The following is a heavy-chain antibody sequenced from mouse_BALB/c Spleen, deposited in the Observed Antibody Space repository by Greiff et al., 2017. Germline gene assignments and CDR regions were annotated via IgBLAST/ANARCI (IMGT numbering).Heavy chain of an antibody. V-gene: IGHV1-18*01. CDR1: GYTFTDYN. J-gene: IGHJ3*01. CDR3: ARTTATAWFAY. Sequence: EVQLQQSGPELVKPGASVKIPCKASGYTFTDYNMDWVKQSHGKSLEWIGDINPNNGGTIYNQKFKGKATLTVDKSSSTAYMQLSSLTSEDSAVYYCARTTATAWFAYWGQGTLVTVSA. D-gene: IGHD1-2*01. CDR2: INPNNGGT.